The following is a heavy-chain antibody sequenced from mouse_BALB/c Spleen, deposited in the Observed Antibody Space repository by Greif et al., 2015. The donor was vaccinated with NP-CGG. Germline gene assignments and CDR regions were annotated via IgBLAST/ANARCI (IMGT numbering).Heavy chain of an antibody. CDR1: GYTFTSYW. J-gene: IGHJ2*01. V-gene: IGHV1-69*02. Sequence: QVQLQQSGAELVKPGAPVKLSCKASGYTFTSYWMNWVKQRPGRGLEWIGRIDPSDSETHYNRKFKDKATLTVDKSSSTAYIQLSSLTSEDSAVYYCASGGNYDYFDYWGRGTTLTVSS. CDR3: ASGGNYDYFDY. CDR2: IDPSDSET. D-gene: IGHD2-1*01.